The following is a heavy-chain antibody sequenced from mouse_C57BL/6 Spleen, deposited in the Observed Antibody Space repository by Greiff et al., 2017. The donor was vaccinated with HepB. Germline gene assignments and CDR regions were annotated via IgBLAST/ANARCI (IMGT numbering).Heavy chain of an antibody. CDR2: IYPSDSET. V-gene: IGHV1-61*01. J-gene: IGHJ2*01. CDR3: ARLGAQPDFDY. D-gene: IGHD1-3*01. CDR1: GYTFTSYW. Sequence: QVQLKQPGAELVRPGSSVKLSCKASGYTFTSYWMDWVKQRPGQGLEWIGNIYPSDSETHYNQKFKDKATLTVDKSSSTAYMQLSSLTSEDSAVYYCARLGAQPDFDYWGQGTTLTVSS.